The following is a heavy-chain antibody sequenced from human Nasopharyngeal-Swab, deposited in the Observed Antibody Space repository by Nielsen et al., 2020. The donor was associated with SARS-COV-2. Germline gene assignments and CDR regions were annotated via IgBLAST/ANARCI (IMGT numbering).Heavy chain of an antibody. D-gene: IGHD6-6*01. CDR3: ANSEYSSYFDY. CDR2: ISSSTSTI. V-gene: IGHV3-48*04. Sequence: GESLKISCAASGFTFSSYTMNWVRQAPGMGLEWVSYISSSTSTIYYTDSVKGRFTVSRDNAKNSLYLQMNSLRAEDTAVYYCANSEYSSYFDYWGQGTLVTVSS. CDR1: GFTFSSYT. J-gene: IGHJ4*02.